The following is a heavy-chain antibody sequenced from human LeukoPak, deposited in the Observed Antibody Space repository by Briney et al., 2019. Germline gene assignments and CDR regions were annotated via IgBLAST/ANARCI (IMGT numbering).Heavy chain of an antibody. Sequence: ASVKLSCKASGYALTDYYMHWGRQAPGQGLEWMGWINTNMGGTNYAQNFQGRVTMTRDRPSSTAYMELSRLRSDDTAVYYCARHPGRLRLGELSPSPDDAFDIWGQGTMVTVSS. CDR3: ARHPGRLRLGELSPSPDDAFDI. CDR2: INTNMGGT. CDR1: GYALTDYY. V-gene: IGHV1-2*02. D-gene: IGHD3-16*02. J-gene: IGHJ3*02.